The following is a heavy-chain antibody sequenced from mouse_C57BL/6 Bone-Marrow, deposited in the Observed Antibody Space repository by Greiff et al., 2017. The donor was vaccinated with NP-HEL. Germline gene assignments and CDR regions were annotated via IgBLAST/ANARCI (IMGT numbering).Heavy chain of an antibody. J-gene: IGHJ3*01. D-gene: IGHD1-1*01. Sequence: QVHVKQSGAELVKPGASVKMSCKASGYTFTSYWITWVKQRPGQGLEWIGDIYPGSGSTNYNEKFKSKATLTVDTSSSTAYMQLSSLTSEDSAVYYCAKYYYGFAYWGQGTLVTVSA. CDR3: AKYYYGFAY. CDR2: IYPGSGST. CDR1: GYTFTSYW. V-gene: IGHV1-55*01.